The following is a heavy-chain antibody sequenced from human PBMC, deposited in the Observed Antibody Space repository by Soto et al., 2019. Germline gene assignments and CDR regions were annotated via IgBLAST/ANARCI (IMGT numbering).Heavy chain of an antibody. J-gene: IGHJ6*02. CDR2: INSDGSRT. CDR3: ARGSTEITLFGMDV. Sequence: GGSLRLSCAASGFTFSNYWMYWVRQAPGKGLVWVSRINSDGSRTNYADSVKGRLSISRDNAKNTLCLQMNSLRAEDTAVYYCARGSTEITLFGMDVWGQGTTVTVSS. D-gene: IGHD1-20*01. V-gene: IGHV3-74*01. CDR1: GFTFSNYW.